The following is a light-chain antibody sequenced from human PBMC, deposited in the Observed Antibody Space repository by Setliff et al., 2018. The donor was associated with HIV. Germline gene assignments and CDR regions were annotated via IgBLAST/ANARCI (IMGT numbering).Light chain of an antibody. CDR1: NIGSKS. CDR2: DNG. V-gene: IGLV3-21*03. CDR3: QVWDSSSDHHV. Sequence: ELTQPPSVSVAPGKTARITCGGNNIGSKSVHWYQQKPGQAPVLVVYDNGDRPSGIPERFSGSNSGNTATLTISRVEAGDEADYYCQVWDSSSDHHVFGTGTRVT. J-gene: IGLJ1*01.